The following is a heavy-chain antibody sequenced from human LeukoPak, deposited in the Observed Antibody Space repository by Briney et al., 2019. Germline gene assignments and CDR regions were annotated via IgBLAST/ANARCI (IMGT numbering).Heavy chain of an antibody. CDR3: ARSPGHWAHDY. CDR1: GFTFSSYG. J-gene: IGHJ4*02. D-gene: IGHD3-16*01. V-gene: IGHV3-23*01. Sequence: PGGSLRLSCAASGFTFSSYGMSWVRQAPGKGLEWVSFIDASGDSTFYTDSVRGRFTISRDNSKNTLYLELNNLRGEDTAVYNCARSPGHWAHDYWGQGTLVTVSS. CDR2: IDASGDST.